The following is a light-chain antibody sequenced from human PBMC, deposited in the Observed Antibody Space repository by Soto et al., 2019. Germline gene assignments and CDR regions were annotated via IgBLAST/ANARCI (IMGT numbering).Light chain of an antibody. CDR3: QSYDSSLSGCV. J-gene: IGLJ3*02. Sequence: QSVLTQPPSVSGAPGPGVTISFSGAASNIGAGYDEHRYHRLPGTAPKLLIYGNSNRPSGVPDRFSGSKSGTSASLAITGLQAEDEADYYCQSYDSSLSGCVFGGGTKVTVL. CDR1: ASNIGAGYD. CDR2: GNS. V-gene: IGLV1-40*01.